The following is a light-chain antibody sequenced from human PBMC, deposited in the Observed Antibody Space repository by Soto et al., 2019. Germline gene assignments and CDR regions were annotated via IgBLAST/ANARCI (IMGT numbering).Light chain of an antibody. CDR1: ESVSSN. CDR2: GAS. J-gene: IGKJ3*01. Sequence: EVVMTQSPDILSVSPGERATLSCRASESVSSNLAWYQQRPGQAPRLLISGASTRATGIPVRFSGSGSGTDFTLTISSLQSEDFVFYYCQQYHDWPMTFGPGTKVDIK. CDR3: QQYHDWPMT. V-gene: IGKV3-15*01.